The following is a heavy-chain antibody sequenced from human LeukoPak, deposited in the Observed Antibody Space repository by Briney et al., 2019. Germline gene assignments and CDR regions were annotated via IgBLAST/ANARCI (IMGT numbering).Heavy chain of an antibody. Sequence: SETLSLTCAVYGGSFSGYYWSWIRQPPGKGLEWIGEINHSGSTNYNPSLKSRVTISVDTSKNQFSLKLSSVTAADTAVYYCARGGDGYDRDIDYWGQGTLVTVSS. CDR2: INHSGST. CDR3: ARGGDGYDRDIDY. J-gene: IGHJ4*02. CDR1: GGSFSGYY. D-gene: IGHD5-12*01. V-gene: IGHV4-34*01.